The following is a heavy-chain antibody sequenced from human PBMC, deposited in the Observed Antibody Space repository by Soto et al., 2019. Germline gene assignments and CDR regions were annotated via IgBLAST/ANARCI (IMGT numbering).Heavy chain of an antibody. D-gene: IGHD3-22*01. CDR3: AKEWVRGAFDI. J-gene: IGHJ3*02. V-gene: IGHV3-30*18. Sequence: GGSLRLSCAASGFTFSSYGMHWVRQAPGKGLEWVAVISYDGSNKYYADSVKGRFTISRDNSKNTLYLQMNSLRAEDTAVYYCAKEWVRGAFDIRGQGIIVTVSS. CDR2: ISYDGSNK. CDR1: GFTFSSYG.